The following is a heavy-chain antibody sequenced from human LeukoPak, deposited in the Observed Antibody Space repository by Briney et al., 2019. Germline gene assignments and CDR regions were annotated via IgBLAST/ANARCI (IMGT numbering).Heavy chain of an antibody. CDR3: ARRRVYSGSGEFDF. J-gene: IGHJ4*02. Sequence: SETLSLNCTVSGGSMSGYYWSWIRQPPGKGLEWIGYIHYSGTTNYNPSLKSRVTISLDTSRNQFSLKLRSVTTADTAVYYCARRRVYSGSGEFDFWGQGTLVTVSS. CDR1: GGSMSGYY. V-gene: IGHV4-59*01. D-gene: IGHD5-12*01. CDR2: IHYSGTT.